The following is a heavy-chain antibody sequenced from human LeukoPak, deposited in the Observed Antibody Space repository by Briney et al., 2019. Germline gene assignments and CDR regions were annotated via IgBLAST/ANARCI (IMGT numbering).Heavy chain of an antibody. J-gene: IGHJ5*02. CDR2: IYYSGST. D-gene: IGHD3-22*01. V-gene: IGHV4-59*01. Sequence: PSETLSLTCTVSGGSISSYYWSWIRQPPGKGLEWIGYIYYSGSTNYNPSLKSRVTISVDTSKNQFSLKLSSVTAADTAVYYCARAGYYYDSSGYNWFDPWGQGTLVTVSS. CDR3: ARAGYYYDSSGYNWFDP. CDR1: GGSISSYY.